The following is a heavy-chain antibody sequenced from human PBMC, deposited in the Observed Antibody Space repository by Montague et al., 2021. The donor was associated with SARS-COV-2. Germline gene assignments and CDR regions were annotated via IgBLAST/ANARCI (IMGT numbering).Heavy chain of an antibody. CDR1: GGSISSGSYY. D-gene: IGHD2-2*01. CDR2: IYTSGST. V-gene: IGHV4-61*02. CDR3: ARSSGGYCSSTSCYAYYHYYMDV. Sequence: TLSLTCTVSGGSISSGSYYWSWIRQPAGKGLEWIGRIYTSGSTNYNPSLKSRVTISVDTSKNQFSLKLSSVTAADTAVYYCARSSGGYCSSTSCYAYYHYYMDVWGKGTTVTVSS. J-gene: IGHJ6*03.